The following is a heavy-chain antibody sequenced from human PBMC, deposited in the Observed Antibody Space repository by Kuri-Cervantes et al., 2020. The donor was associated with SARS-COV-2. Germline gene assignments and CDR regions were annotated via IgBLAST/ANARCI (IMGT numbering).Heavy chain of an antibody. J-gene: IGHJ4*02. CDR1: GGTFSSYA. Sequence: ASVKVSCKASGGTFSSYAINWVRQATGQGLEWMGWMNPNSGNTGYAQKFQGRVTMTRNTSISTAYMELSSLRSEDTAVYYCARVWGLGDFDYWGQGNLITVSS. V-gene: IGHV1-8*02. CDR3: ARVWGLGDFDY. CDR2: MNPNSGNT. D-gene: IGHD3-16*01.